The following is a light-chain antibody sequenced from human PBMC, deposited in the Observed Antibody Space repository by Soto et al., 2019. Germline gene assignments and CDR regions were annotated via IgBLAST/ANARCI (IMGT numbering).Light chain of an antibody. CDR2: LGS. J-gene: IGKJ1*01. Sequence: DIVMTQSPLSLPVTPGEPASISCRSSQSLLHSNGYNYLDWYXQKQGQSPQXLIYLGSNRASGVPDRFSGSGSGTDGTMKISRVEAEDGGVYYCMQALQTPWTFGQGTKVDIK. V-gene: IGKV2-28*01. CDR1: QSLLHSNGYNY. CDR3: MQALQTPWT.